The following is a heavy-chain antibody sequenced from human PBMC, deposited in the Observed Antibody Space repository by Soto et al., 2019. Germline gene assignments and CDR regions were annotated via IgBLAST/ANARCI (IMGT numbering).Heavy chain of an antibody. Sequence: QVQLQESGPGLVKPSETLSLTCTVSGGSISNYYWSWIRQPPGKGLEWLGYIYYTGTTNYNPSLKSRVTISVDTSKNQFSRRLSSVTAADTAVYFCARVRSSTWSFDYGLDVWGQGTTVTVSS. D-gene: IGHD6-13*01. CDR2: IYYTGTT. CDR1: GGSISNYY. J-gene: IGHJ6*02. V-gene: IGHV4-59*01. CDR3: ARVRSSTWSFDYGLDV.